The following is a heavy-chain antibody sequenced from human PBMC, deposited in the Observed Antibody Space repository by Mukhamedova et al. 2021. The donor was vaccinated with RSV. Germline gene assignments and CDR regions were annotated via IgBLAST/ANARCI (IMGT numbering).Heavy chain of an antibody. D-gene: IGHD6-13*01. V-gene: IGHV3-48*02. CDR3: ARARIAAAGREAFDI. CDR2: ISSSSSTI. J-gene: IGHJ3*02. Sequence: NWVRQAPGKGLEWVSYISSSSSTIYYADSVKGLFTISRDNAKNSLYLQMNSLRDEDTAVYYCARARIAAAGREAFDIWGQGTMV.